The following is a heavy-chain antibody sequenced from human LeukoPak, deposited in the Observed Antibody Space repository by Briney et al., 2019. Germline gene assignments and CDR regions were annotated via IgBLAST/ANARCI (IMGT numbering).Heavy chain of an antibody. Sequence: PGGSLRLSCAASGFTFSSYGMSWVRQAPGKGLEWVSAISGSGGSTYYADSVKGRFTISRDNSKNTLYLQMNSLRAEDTAVYHCTAGYYYDSSGRRGYFDYWGQGTLVTVSS. D-gene: IGHD3-22*01. CDR2: ISGSGGST. CDR1: GFTFSSYG. CDR3: TAGYYYDSSGRRGYFDY. V-gene: IGHV3-23*01. J-gene: IGHJ4*02.